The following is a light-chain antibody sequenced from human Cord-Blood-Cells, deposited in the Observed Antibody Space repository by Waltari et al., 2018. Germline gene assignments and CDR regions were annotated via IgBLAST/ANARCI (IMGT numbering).Light chain of an antibody. CDR1: SSDVGSYNL. Sequence: QSALTQPASVSGSPGQSITISCTGTSSDVGSYNLVSWYQQHPGKAPKLMLYEGSKRPSVVASLFSGSKSGNTASLTISGLQAEDEADYYCCSYAGSSTLVFGGGTKLTVL. CDR2: EGS. J-gene: IGLJ2*01. CDR3: CSYAGSSTLV. V-gene: IGLV2-23*01.